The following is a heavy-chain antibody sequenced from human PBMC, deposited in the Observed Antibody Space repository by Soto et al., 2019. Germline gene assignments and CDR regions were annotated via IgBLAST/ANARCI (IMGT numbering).Heavy chain of an antibody. V-gene: IGHV2-5*02. Sequence: QITLQESGPTLVRPTQTLTLTCAFSGFSLSTSGVGVGWIRQPPGKAPEWLAVIYWDDSKHYSPSLRSRLTITKDTSKNQVVLTMTNMDPMDTGTYYCAHKGPEDWPLDYWGQGTLVTVSS. D-gene: IGHD3-9*01. CDR2: IYWDDSK. CDR3: AHKGPEDWPLDY. J-gene: IGHJ4*02. CDR1: GFSLSTSGVG.